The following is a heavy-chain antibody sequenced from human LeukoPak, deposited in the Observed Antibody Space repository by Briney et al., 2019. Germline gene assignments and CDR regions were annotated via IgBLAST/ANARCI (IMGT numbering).Heavy chain of an antibody. CDR2: ISYDGSNK. J-gene: IGHJ4*02. Sequence: GGSLRLSCAASGVTFSSYSMHWVRQAPGKGLEWVAVISYDGSNKYYADSVKGRFTISRDNSKNSLYLQMNSLRAEDTAVYYCASFPWDLRPTWGQGTLVSVAS. V-gene: IGHV3-30-3*01. D-gene: IGHD1-26*01. CDR1: GVTFSSYS. CDR3: ASFPWDLRPT.